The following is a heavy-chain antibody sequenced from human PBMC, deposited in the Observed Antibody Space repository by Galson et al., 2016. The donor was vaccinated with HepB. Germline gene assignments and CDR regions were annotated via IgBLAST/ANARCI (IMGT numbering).Heavy chain of an antibody. Sequence: SLRLSCAAPGFSFSSFALNWFRQAPGKGLEWVASISDRETGFGVFTAASVRGRLSIARDNAQNQLFLQMKSRRIEDPAVYYCARGKREWGFDFWGQGALVTVSS. J-gene: IGHJ5*01. CDR3: ARGKREWGFDF. D-gene: IGHD2-8*01. CDR1: GFSFSSFA. CDR2: ISDRETGFGV. V-gene: IGHV3-21*01.